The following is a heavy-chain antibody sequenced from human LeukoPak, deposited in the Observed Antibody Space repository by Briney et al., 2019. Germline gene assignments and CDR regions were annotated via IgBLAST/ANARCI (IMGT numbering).Heavy chain of an antibody. CDR1: GFTFSRYC. Sequence: GGSLRLSCAASGFTFSRYCMRWVRQAPGKGLEYVSAISSNGGSTYYANSVKGRFTISRDNSKNTLYLQMGSLRAEDTAVYYCARDHGNNWNYGYYYYMDVWGKGTTVTVSS. J-gene: IGHJ6*03. CDR3: ARDHGNNWNYGYYYYMDV. CDR2: ISSNGGST. V-gene: IGHV3-64*01. D-gene: IGHD1-7*01.